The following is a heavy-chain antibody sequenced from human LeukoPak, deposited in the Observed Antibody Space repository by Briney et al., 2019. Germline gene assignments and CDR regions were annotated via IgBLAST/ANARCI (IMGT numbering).Heavy chain of an antibody. CDR2: IDTRGKGSAT. V-gene: IGHV3-73*01. CDR1: GFIFSECA. Sequence: GGSLTLPCEGSGFIFSECAIHWVRQASGKGLEWVGRIDTRGKGSATAYAASVRGRFTLSRDDSKSTAYLQMGSLKTEDTAAYFCTRDGGSWSHLDYWGQGVLVTVSS. CDR3: TRDGGSWSHLDY. D-gene: IGHD1-26*01. J-gene: IGHJ4*02.